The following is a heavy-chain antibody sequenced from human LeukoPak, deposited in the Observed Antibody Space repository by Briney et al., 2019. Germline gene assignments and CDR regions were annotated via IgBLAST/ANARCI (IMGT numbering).Heavy chain of an antibody. J-gene: IGHJ4*02. CDR1: GFTFNSYG. V-gene: IGHV3-30*03. CDR3: GLVDELPPRGVVY. Sequence: PGGSLRLSCAASGFTFNSYGMHWVRQAPGKGLEWVAVISYDGGNKYYADSVKGRFTISRDNSKNTLYLQMNSLRAEDTAVYYCGLVDELPPRGVVYWGQGTLVTVSS. CDR2: ISYDGGNK. D-gene: IGHD2-21*01.